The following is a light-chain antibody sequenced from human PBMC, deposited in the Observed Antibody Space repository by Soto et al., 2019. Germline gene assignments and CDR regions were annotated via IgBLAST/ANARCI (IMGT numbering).Light chain of an antibody. J-gene: IGLJ3*02. Sequence: QTVVTQPPSMSGAPGQRVTISCTGSSSDIGAGYDVHWYQQFPGTAPKLLIYSNTNRPSGVPDRFSGSKSGTSASLAITGLQAEDEADYYCQSYDSSLGGSKGVFGGGTKLTVL. CDR2: SNT. V-gene: IGLV1-40*01. CDR1: SSDIGAGYD. CDR3: QSYDSSLGGSKGV.